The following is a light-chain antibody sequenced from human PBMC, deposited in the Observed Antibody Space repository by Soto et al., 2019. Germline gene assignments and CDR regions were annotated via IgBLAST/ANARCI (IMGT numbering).Light chain of an antibody. CDR2: AAS. CDR1: QSITNY. Sequence: DIQMTQSPSSLSVSVGDRVTITCRASQSITNYLNWYQQKPGKAPKLLVYAASSLQSGVPSRFSAKVSGTDFTLTISTLQPEDFATYYCQQSDSYPYTFGQGTKLEIK. CDR3: QQSDSYPYT. V-gene: IGKV1-39*01. J-gene: IGKJ2*01.